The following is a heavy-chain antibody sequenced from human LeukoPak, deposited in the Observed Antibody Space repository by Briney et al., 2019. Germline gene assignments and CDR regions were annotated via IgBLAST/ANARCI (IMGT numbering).Heavy chain of an antibody. CDR2: IIPIFGTA. D-gene: IGHD3-22*01. J-gene: IGHJ1*01. Sequence: AVKVSCKASGGTFSSYAISWVRQAPGQGLELMGGIIPIFGTANYAQKFQGRVPITTDESTSTAYLELSSLRSEDTAVYYCARGQINYDSSGYSYGYFQHWGQGTLVTVSS. CDR1: GGTFSSYA. V-gene: IGHV1-69*05. CDR3: ARGQINYDSSGYSYGYFQH.